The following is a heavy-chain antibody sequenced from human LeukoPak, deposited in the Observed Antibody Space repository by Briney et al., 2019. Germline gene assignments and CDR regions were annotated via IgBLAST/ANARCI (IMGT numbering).Heavy chain of an antibody. CDR1: GYTFTGYY. J-gene: IGHJ3*02. CDR2: INPSGGST. V-gene: IGHV1-46*01. CDR3: ARLKFVSSSSRDAFDI. D-gene: IGHD6-6*01. Sequence: ASVKVSCKASGYTFTGYYMHWVRQAPGQGLEWMGIINPSGGSTSYAQKFQGRVTMTRDMSTSTVYMELSSLRSEDTAVYYCARLKFVSSSSRDAFDIWGQGTMVTVSS.